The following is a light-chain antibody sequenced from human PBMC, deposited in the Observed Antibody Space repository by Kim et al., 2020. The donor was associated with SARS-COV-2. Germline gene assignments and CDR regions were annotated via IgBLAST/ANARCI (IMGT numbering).Light chain of an antibody. J-gene: IGLJ3*02. CDR3: QTWGTGIRV. V-gene: IGLV4-69*01. Sequence: ASVKPTCTLSSGHSTYAIAWHQQQPEKGPRFLMKLNSDGSHNKGDGIPDRFSGSSSGAERYLTISSLQSEDEADYYCQTWGTGIRVFGGGTQLTVL. CDR1: SGHSTYA. CDR2: LNSDGSH.